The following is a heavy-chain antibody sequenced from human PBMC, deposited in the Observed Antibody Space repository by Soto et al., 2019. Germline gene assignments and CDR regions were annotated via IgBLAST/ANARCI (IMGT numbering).Heavy chain of an antibody. CDR2: ILPIFGTA. D-gene: IGHD3-22*01. V-gene: IGHV1-69*12. CDR1: GGTFSSYA. Sequence: QVQLVQSGAEVKKPGSSVKVSCKASGGTFSSYAISWVRQAPGQGLEWMGGILPIFGTANYAQKFQGRVTIXXDXSXXTAYLELSSRRSEDTAVYYCAGSDGVIVVPRGTDVWGQGTTVTVSS. J-gene: IGHJ6*02. CDR3: AGSDGVIVVPRGTDV.